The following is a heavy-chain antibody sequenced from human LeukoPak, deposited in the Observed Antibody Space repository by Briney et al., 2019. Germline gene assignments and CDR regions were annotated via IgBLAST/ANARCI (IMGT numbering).Heavy chain of an antibody. CDR3: ARRNYDILTGYYNDYFDY. CDR2: IYPDDSDT. J-gene: IGHJ4*02. CDR1: GYTFTTYW. Sequence: LGESLKISCKASGYTFTTYWIGWVRQMPEKGLEWMGIIYPDDSDTRYSPSFQGQVTISADKSINTAYLQWSSLKASDTAMYYCARRNYDILTGYYNDYFDYWGQGTLVTVSS. V-gene: IGHV5-51*01. D-gene: IGHD3-9*01.